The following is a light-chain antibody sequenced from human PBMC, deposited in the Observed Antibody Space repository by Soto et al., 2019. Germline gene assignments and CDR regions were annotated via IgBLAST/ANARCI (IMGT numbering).Light chain of an antibody. CDR1: QYVGSR. J-gene: IGKJ1*01. Sequence: EIVLTQSPATLSSSPGETATLSCRASQYVGSRLAWYQHKPGQAPRLLIYYMSKRATGIPARFSGSGSGTDFTLPISSLAPDDFAIYYCHERQRWPRTFCQGTKLEIK. CDR2: YMS. V-gene: IGKV3-11*01. CDR3: HERQRWPRT.